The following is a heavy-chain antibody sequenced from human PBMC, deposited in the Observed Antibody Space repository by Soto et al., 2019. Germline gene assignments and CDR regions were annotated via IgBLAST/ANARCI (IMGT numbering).Heavy chain of an antibody. D-gene: IGHD2-15*01. CDR3: VRCYCSVGSCYACWHFDL. Sequence: QVQLVQSGGEVKKPGASVKVSCQASGYTFSDYAISWVRQAPGQGLEWTGWISASTRNTDQAQNFQGRVIMTLDTSTNTAYMELRSLRSDDTAVYYCVRCYCSVGSCYACWHFDLWGRGTLVTVSS. CDR1: GYTFSDYA. CDR2: ISASTRNT. V-gene: IGHV1-18*01. J-gene: IGHJ2*01.